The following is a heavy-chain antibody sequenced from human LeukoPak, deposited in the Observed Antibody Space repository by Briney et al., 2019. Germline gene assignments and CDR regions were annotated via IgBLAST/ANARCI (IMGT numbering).Heavy chain of an antibody. CDR1: GGSISSGSYY. D-gene: IGHD3-22*01. J-gene: IGHJ4*02. CDR3: ARGSYYYDSSGYSLPFDY. V-gene: IGHV4-61*02. CDR2: IYTSGST. Sequence: SETLSLTCTVSGGSISSGSYYRSWIRQPAGKGLEWIGRIYTSGSTNYNPSLKSRVTISVDTSKNQFSLKLSSVTAADTAVYYCARGSYYYDSSGYSLPFDYWGQGTLVTVSS.